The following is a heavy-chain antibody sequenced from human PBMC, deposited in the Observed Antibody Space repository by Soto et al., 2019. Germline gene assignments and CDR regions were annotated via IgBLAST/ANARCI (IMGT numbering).Heavy chain of an antibody. Sequence: QVQLVESGGGVVQPGRSLRLSCAASGFTFSSYGMHWVRQAPGKGLEWVAVIWYDGSNKYYADSVKGRFTISRDNSKNTLYLQMNSLRAEDTAVYYCARLDDYVWGSYRHLGMDVWGQGTTVTVSS. V-gene: IGHV3-33*01. CDR3: ARLDDYVWGSYRHLGMDV. CDR2: IWYDGSNK. D-gene: IGHD3-16*02. CDR1: GFTFSSYG. J-gene: IGHJ6*02.